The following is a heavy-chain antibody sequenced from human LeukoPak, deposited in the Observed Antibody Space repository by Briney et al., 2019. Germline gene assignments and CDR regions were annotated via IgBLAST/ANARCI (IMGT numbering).Heavy chain of an antibody. V-gene: IGHV3-66*01. Sequence: GGSLRLSCAVSGFTVSSNYMNWVRQAPGKGLEWVSVIYSGGSTYYADSVKGRFTISRDNSKNTLYLQMNSLRAEDTAVYYCARGPGQWLTYYFDCWGQGTLVTVSS. CDR2: IYSGGST. CDR3: ARGPGQWLTYYFDC. CDR1: GFTVSSNY. J-gene: IGHJ4*02. D-gene: IGHD6-19*01.